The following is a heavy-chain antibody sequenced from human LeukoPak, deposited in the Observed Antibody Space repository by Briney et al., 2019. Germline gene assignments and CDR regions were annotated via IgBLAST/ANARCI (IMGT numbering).Heavy chain of an antibody. D-gene: IGHD6-13*01. J-gene: IGHJ5*02. CDR1: GGTFSSYA. V-gene: IGHV1-69*05. Sequence: SVKVSCKASGGTFSSYAISWVRQAPGQGLEWMGRIIPIFGTANYAQKFQGRVTITTDQSTSTAYMELSSLRSEDTAVYYCATNHLIAAALVFDPWGQGTLVTVSS. CDR2: IIPIFGTA. CDR3: ATNHLIAAALVFDP.